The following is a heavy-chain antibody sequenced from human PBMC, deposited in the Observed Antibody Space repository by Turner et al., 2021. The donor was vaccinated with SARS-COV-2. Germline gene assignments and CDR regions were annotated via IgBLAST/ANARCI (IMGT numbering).Heavy chain of an antibody. V-gene: IGHV5-51*03. D-gene: IGHD6-13*01. CDR1: GYSCSSYW. CDR2: IYPGDSDI. J-gene: IGHJ3*02. Sequence: EVQLVQSGAEVKKPGESLTISCKGSGYSCSSYWIGWVRQMPGKGLEWMGIIYPGDSDIRYSPSFQGQVTISADKSISTAYLQWSSLKASDTAMYYCARPLYSSSWSDLSMSAFDIWGQGTMVTVSS. CDR3: ARPLYSSSWSDLSMSAFDI.